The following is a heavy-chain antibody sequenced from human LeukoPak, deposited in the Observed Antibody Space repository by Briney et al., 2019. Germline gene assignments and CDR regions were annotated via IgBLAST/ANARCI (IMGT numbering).Heavy chain of an antibody. D-gene: IGHD6-13*01. Sequence: PGGSLRLSCAASGFTFSSYSMNWVRQAPGKWREWVSSISSSSSYIYYADSVKGRFTISRDNATNSLYLQMNSLRAEDTAVYYCARDPYSSSWLRGDAFDIWGQGTMVTVSS. J-gene: IGHJ3*02. CDR3: ARDPYSSSWLRGDAFDI. CDR2: ISSSSSYI. V-gene: IGHV3-21*01. CDR1: GFTFSSYS.